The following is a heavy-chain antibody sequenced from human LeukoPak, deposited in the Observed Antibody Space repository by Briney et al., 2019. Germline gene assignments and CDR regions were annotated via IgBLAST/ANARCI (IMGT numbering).Heavy chain of an antibody. CDR2: FDPEDGET. CDR3: ATTKWEERSIDY. Sequence: ASVKVSCKVSGYTLTELSMHWVRQAPGKGLEWMGGFDPEDGETIYAQKFQGRVTMTEDTSTDTAYMELSSLRSEDTAVYYCATTKWEERSIDYWGQGTLVTVSP. J-gene: IGHJ4*02. CDR1: GYTLTELS. V-gene: IGHV1-24*01. D-gene: IGHD1-26*01.